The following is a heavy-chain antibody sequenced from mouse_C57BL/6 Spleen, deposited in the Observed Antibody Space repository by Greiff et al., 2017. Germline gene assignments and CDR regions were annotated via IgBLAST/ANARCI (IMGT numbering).Heavy chain of an antibody. Sequence: VQLKQSGAELVRPGASVKLSCTASGFNIKDDYMHWVKQRPEQGLEWIGWIDPENGDTEYASKFQGKATITADTSSNTAYLQLSSLTSEDTAVYYCTIWVYYGSSPSWGQGTTLTVSS. V-gene: IGHV14-4*01. CDR2: IDPENGDT. CDR3: TIWVYYGSSPS. J-gene: IGHJ2*01. D-gene: IGHD1-1*01. CDR1: GFNIKDDY.